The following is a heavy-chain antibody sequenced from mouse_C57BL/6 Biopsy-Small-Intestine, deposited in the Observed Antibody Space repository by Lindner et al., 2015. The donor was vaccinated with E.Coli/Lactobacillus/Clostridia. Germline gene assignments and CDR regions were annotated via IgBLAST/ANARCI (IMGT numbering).Heavy chain of an antibody. J-gene: IGHJ3*01. V-gene: IGHV1-42*01. Sequence: VQLQESGPELVKPGASVKISCKASGYSFTGYYMNWVKQSPEKSLEWIGEINPSTGGTTYNQKFKAKAALTVDKSSSTAYMQLKSLTSEDSAVYFCARWDYYGSSYGGFAYWGQGTLDTVSA. CDR2: INPSTGGT. CDR3: ARWDYYGSSYGGFAY. D-gene: IGHD1-1*01. CDR1: GYSFTGYY.